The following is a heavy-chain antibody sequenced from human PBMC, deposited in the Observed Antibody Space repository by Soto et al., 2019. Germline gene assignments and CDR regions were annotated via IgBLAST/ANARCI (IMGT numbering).Heavy chain of an antibody. V-gene: IGHV4-59*01. CDR3: ARGRGYSYGPPNYFDY. CDR1: GGSISSYY. Sequence: SETLSLTCTVSGGSISSYYWSWIRQPPGKGLEWIGYIYYSGSTNYNPSLKSRVTISVDTSKNQFSLKLSSVTAADTAVYYCARGRGYSYGPPNYFDYWGQGTLVTVPQ. J-gene: IGHJ4*02. D-gene: IGHD5-18*01. CDR2: IYYSGST.